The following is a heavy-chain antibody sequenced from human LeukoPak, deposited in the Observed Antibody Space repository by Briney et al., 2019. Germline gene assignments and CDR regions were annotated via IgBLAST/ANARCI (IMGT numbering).Heavy chain of an antibody. CDR3: ARDLSSNSGWYYFDY. D-gene: IGHD6-19*01. V-gene: IGHV3-30-3*01. CDR2: ISYDGSNK. J-gene: IGHJ4*02. CDR1: GFTFSSYA. Sequence: PGRSLRLSCAASGFTFSSYAMHWVRQAPGKGLEWVAVISYDGSNKYYADSVKGRFTISRDNSKNTLYLQMNSLRAEDTAVYYCARDLSSNSGWYYFDYWGQGTLVTVSS.